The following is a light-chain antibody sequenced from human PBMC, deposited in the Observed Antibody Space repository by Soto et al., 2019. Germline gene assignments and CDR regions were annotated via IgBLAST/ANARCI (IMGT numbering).Light chain of an antibody. Sequence: EIVLTQSPATLSLSPGERATLPCSASPSVTNFLAWYQQKPGQAPRLLIYGAFNRATGIPARFSGSGSGTDFTLTISSLEPEDSAVYYCQQRNVWPPVTFGQGTRLEIK. CDR3: QQRNVWPPVT. CDR2: GAF. V-gene: IGKV3-11*01. CDR1: PSVTNF. J-gene: IGKJ5*01.